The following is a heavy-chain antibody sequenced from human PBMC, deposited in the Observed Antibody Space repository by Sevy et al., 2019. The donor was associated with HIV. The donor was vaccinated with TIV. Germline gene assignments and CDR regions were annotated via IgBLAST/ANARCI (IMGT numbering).Heavy chain of an antibody. Sequence: GGSLRLSCAASGFTFSSYSVNWVRQAPGKGLEWASSISGNSNYIYYADSVKGRFTISRDNAKSSLYLQMNSLRAEDTAVYYCARDPGYSSGSYYYYYMDVWGKGTTVTVSS. V-gene: IGHV3-21*01. CDR1: GFTFSSYS. CDR2: ISGNSNYI. J-gene: IGHJ6*03. CDR3: ARDPGYSSGSYYYYYMDV. D-gene: IGHD5-18*01.